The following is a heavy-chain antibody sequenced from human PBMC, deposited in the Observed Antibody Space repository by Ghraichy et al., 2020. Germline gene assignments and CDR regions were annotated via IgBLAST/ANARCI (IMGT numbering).Heavy chain of an antibody. CDR2: ISAYNGNT. V-gene: IGHV1-18*01. D-gene: IGHD3-22*01. CDR3: ARDQGVLSVVYYHDSTGYYYAY. Sequence: ASVKVSCKASGYTFSNYGISWVRQAPGQGLEWMGWISAYNGNTNYAQKLQGRVTMTTDTSTSTAYMELRSLRSEDTAVYYCARDQGVLSVVYYHDSTGYYYAYWGQGTLVTVSS. CDR1: GYTFSNYG. J-gene: IGHJ4*02.